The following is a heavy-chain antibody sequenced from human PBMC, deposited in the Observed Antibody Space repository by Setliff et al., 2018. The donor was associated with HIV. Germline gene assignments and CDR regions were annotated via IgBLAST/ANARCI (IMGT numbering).Heavy chain of an antibody. D-gene: IGHD3-10*01. CDR1: GFTFSDYW. CDR2: IGRDGSTT. CDR3: AKLGGSGSYSNAFDY. Sequence: PGGSLRLSCTASGFTFSDYWMHWVRRGPGRGLEWVSRIGRDGSTTTYADSVKGRFTISGDKSRNTLYLQMNSLRAEDTAVYFCAKLGGSGSYSNAFDYWGQGTLVTVSS. J-gene: IGHJ4*02. V-gene: IGHV3-74*01.